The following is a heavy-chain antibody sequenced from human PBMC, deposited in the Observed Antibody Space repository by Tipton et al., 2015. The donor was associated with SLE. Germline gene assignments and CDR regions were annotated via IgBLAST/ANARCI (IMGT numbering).Heavy chain of an antibody. CDR3: TRASYSGYDYSFDY. V-gene: IGHV3-49*03. Sequence: SLRLSCTASGFSFGDYALSWFRQAPGKRLEWVGFIRSKAYGGTTEYAASVKGRFTISRDDSKSIAYLQMTSLKTGDTAVYYCTRASYSGYDYSFDYWGQGTLVTVSS. CDR2: IRSKAYGGTT. D-gene: IGHD5-12*01. J-gene: IGHJ4*02. CDR1: GFSFGDYA.